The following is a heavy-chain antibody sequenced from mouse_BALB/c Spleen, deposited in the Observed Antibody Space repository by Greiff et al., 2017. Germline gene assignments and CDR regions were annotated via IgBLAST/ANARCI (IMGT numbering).Heavy chain of an antibody. Sequence: EVQVVESGGGLVKPGGSLKLSCAASGFTFSSFGMHWVRQAPEKGLEWVAYISSGSSTIYYADTVKGRFTISRDNPKNTLFLQMTSLRSEDTAMYYCARNYYGSSTWYFDVWGAGTTVTVSS. D-gene: IGHD1-1*01. J-gene: IGHJ1*01. CDR3: ARNYYGSSTWYFDV. CDR1: GFTFSSFG. CDR2: ISSGSSTI. V-gene: IGHV5-17*02.